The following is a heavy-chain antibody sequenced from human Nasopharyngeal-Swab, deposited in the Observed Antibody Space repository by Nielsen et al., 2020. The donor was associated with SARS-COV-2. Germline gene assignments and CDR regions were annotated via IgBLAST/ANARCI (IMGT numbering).Heavy chain of an antibody. J-gene: IGHJ3*02. CDR3: AKIDGYNYLYAFDI. Sequence: SLKISCAASGFTFDYYAMHWVRQAPGKGLEWVSGISWNSGSTGYADSVKGRFTISRDNAKNSLYLQMNSLRAEDTALYYCAKIDGYNYLYAFDIWGQGTMVTVSS. CDR2: ISWNSGST. D-gene: IGHD5-24*01. CDR1: GFTFDYYA. V-gene: IGHV3-9*01.